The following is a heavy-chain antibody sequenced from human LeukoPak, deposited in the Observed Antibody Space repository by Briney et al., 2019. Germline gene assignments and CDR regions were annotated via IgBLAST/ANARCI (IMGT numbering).Heavy chain of an antibody. CDR2: IYYSGST. CDR3: ARQGVRGVNDY. Sequence: MTSETLSLTCSVSVHSISSYHGSWIRRPRGKGVEWIGYIYYSGSTNYNPSLQGRVTLSVDTSKNQSSLKLRSVTAADTAVYYCARQGVRGVNDYWGQGTLVTVSS. CDR1: VHSISSYH. V-gene: IGHV4-59*08. D-gene: IGHD3-10*01. J-gene: IGHJ4*02.